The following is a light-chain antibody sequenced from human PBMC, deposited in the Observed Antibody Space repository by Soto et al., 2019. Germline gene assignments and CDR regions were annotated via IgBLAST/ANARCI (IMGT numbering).Light chain of an antibody. CDR1: SSNIGSNF. CDR2: DNH. V-gene: IGLV1-51*01. J-gene: IGLJ3*02. CDR3: GAWDSSLSVWV. Sequence: QSALTQPPSVSAAPGQDVAISCSGSSSNIGSNFVSWYQHLPGAAPKLLISDNHKRPSGIPDRFSASESGTSATLGITGLQTGDEADYYCGAWDSSLSVWVFGGGTKLTVL.